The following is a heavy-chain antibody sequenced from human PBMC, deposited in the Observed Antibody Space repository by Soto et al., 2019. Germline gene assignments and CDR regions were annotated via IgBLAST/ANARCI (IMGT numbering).Heavy chain of an antibody. J-gene: IGHJ6*02. D-gene: IGHD1-7*01. CDR2: VSGYNGNT. CDR3: ARAGELPSYYYGMDV. CDR1: GYTFTTSG. Sequence: QVQLVQSGGEVKKPGASVKVSCKASGYTFTTSGVSWVRQAPGQGLEWMGWVSGYNGNTKYEEKFRDRVTMTTDTSTSTAYLELRRLTTDDPAVYYCARAGELPSYYYGMDVWGQGTTVIVSS. V-gene: IGHV1-18*01.